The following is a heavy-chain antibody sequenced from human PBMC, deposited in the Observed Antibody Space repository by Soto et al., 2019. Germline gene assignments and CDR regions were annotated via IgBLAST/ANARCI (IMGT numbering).Heavy chain of an antibody. CDR2: MNPNSGNT. Sequence: ASVKVSCKASGYTFTSYDINWLRQATGQGLEGMGWMNPNSGNTGYAQKFQGRVTMTRNTSISTAYMELSSLRSEDRAVYYCARASGNYVPYYYYYYYMDVWGKGTTVTFSS. J-gene: IGHJ6*03. CDR3: ARASGNYVPYYYYYYYMDV. V-gene: IGHV1-8*01. CDR1: GYTFTSYD. D-gene: IGHD4-4*01.